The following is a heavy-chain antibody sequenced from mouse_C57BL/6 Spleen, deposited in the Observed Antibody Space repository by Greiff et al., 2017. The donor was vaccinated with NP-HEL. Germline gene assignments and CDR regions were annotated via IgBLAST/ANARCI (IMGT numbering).Heavy chain of an antibody. CDR1: GFNIKDYY. D-gene: IGHD2-4*01. CDR2: IDPEDGET. J-gene: IGHJ2*01. V-gene: IGHV14-2*01. Sequence: VQLQQSGAELVKPGASVKLSCTASGFNIKDYYMPWVKQRTEQGLEWIGRIDPEDGETKYAPKFQGKATISADTSSNTAYLQLSSLTSEDTAVYYCARRGDYDYFDYWGQGTTLTVSS. CDR3: ARRGDYDYFDY.